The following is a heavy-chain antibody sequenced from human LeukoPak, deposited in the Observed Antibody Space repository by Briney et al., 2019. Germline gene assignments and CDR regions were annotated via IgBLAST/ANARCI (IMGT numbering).Heavy chain of an antibody. D-gene: IGHD3-22*01. CDR2: IYYSGST. CDR1: GGSISSSSYY. CDR3: ARRPYYDDSGGRDY. V-gene: IGHV4-39*07. Sequence: PSETLSLTCKVSGGSISSSSYYWGWIRQPPGKGLEWIGIIYYSGSTYYNPSLKSRVTISVDTSKNQFSLKLSSVTAADTAVYYCARRPYYDDSGGRDYWGQGTLVTVSS. J-gene: IGHJ4*02.